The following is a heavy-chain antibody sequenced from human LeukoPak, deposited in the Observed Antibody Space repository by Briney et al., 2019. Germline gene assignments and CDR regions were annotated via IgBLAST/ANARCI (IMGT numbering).Heavy chain of an antibody. CDR1: GLTFSDSY. V-gene: IGHV3-11*04. CDR3: ATASLYFDN. J-gene: IGHJ4*02. CDR2: ISSDGNTI. Sequence: GGSLRLSCAASGLTFSDSYMSWIRQAPGKGLVWVSYISSDGNTIKYADSVKGRFTISRDNARNSLYLQMNSLRAEDTAVYYCATASLYFDNWGQGTLVTVSS.